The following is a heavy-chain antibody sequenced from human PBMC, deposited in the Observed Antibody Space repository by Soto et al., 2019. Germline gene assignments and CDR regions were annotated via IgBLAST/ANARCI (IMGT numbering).Heavy chain of an antibody. D-gene: IGHD3-3*01. CDR2: IYYSGST. J-gene: IGHJ4*02. V-gene: IGHV4-39*01. Sequence: SETLSLTCTVSGGSISSSSYYWGWIRQPPGKGLEWIGSIYYSGSTYYNPSLKSRVTISVDTSKNQFSLKLSSVTAADTAVYYCARADYDFWSGYVKNYFDYWGQGTLVTVSS. CDR3: ARADYDFWSGYVKNYFDY. CDR1: GGSISSSSYY.